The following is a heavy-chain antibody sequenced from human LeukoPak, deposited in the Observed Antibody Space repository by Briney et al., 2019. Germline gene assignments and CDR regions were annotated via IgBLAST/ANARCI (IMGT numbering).Heavy chain of an antibody. CDR1: GFTFSSYG. V-gene: IGHV3-30*18. CDR2: ISYDGSNK. J-gene: IGHJ4*02. CDR3: AKDRATVVLFDY. D-gene: IGHD4-23*01. Sequence: GGSLRLSCAASGFTFSSYGMHWVRQAPGKGLEWVAVISYDGSNKYYADSVKGRFTISRDNSKNTLYLQMNSLRAEDTAVYYCAKDRATVVLFDYWGQGTLVTVSS.